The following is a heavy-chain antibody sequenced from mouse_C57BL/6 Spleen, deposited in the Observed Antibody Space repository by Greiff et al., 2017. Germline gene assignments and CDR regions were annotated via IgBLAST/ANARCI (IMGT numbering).Heavy chain of an antibody. J-gene: IGHJ2*01. Sequence: VQRVESGAELVRPGASVTLSCKASGYTFTDYEMHWVKQTPVHGLEWIGAIDPETGGTAYNQKFKGKAILTADKSSSTAYMELRSLTSEDSAVYYCTRRDGYYDYWGQGTTLTVSS. CDR2: IDPETGGT. CDR1: GYTFTDYE. CDR3: TRRDGYYDY. V-gene: IGHV1-15*01. D-gene: IGHD2-3*01.